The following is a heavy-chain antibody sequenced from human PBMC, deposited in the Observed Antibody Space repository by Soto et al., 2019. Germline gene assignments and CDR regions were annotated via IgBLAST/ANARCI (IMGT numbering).Heavy chain of an antibody. CDR1: GGSISSNKW. J-gene: IGHJ6*02. V-gene: IGHV4-4*02. Sequence: SETLSLTGAVYGGSISSNKWWSWVRQPPGKGLEWIGEIYHSGSTNYNPSLKSRVTISLDKSKNQFSLKLTSVTAADSAVYYCARDDHIVVVPTSLGAMDVWGQGTTVTVSS. CDR3: ARDDHIVVVPTSLGAMDV. CDR2: IYHSGST. D-gene: IGHD2-2*01.